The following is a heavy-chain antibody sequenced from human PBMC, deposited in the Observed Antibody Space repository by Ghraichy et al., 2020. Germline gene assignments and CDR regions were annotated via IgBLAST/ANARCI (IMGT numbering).Heavy chain of an antibody. Sequence: GGSLRLSCAASGFAFTSYTMNWVRQAPGKGLEWVSSISTSSTSIDYADSVRGRFAISRDTAKNSLYLQMNSLSAEDTAVYYCARGAVATTLDYWGPGTLVTVSS. CDR1: GFAFTSYT. V-gene: IGHV3-21*01. D-gene: IGHD5-12*01. CDR3: ARGAVATTLDY. J-gene: IGHJ4*02. CDR2: ISTSSTSI.